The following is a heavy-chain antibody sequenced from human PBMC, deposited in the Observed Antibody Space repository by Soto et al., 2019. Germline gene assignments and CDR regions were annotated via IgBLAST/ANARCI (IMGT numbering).Heavy chain of an antibody. D-gene: IGHD2-2*01. V-gene: IGHV3-30-3*01. J-gene: IGHJ4*02. CDR3: ARGPSLRYCSSTSCPGPFDY. Sequence: PGGSLRLSCAASGFTFSSYAMHWVRQAPGKGLEWVAVISYDGSNKYYADSVKGRFTISRDNSKNTLYLQMNSLRAEDTAVYYCARGPSLRYCSSTSCPGPFDYWGQGTLVTVSS. CDR2: ISYDGSNK. CDR1: GFTFSSYA.